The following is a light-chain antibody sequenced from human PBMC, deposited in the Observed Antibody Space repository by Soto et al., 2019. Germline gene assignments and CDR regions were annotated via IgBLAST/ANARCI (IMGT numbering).Light chain of an antibody. CDR1: QTVSRS. Sequence: EVVLTQSPATLSVSPGERATLSCRASQTVSRSLAWYQQKPGQAPRLLIYGASTRATGIPGRFSGSGSGTDFTLTISSLQSEDFAVYICQQYDKWPLTFGGGTKVDIK. V-gene: IGKV3-15*01. CDR3: QQYDKWPLT. J-gene: IGKJ4*01. CDR2: GAS.